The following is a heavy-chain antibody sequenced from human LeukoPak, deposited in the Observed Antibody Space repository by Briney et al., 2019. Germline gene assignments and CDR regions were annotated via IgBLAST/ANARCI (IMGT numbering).Heavy chain of an antibody. CDR2: INNSGST. Sequence: SETLSLTCAVSGGSFSGYYWSWIRHPTGKGLEWIGEINNSGSTNYNPSLKSRVTISVDTSKNQFSLKLSSVTAAGTAVYYYARDRYCSSTSCYRSYYYYGMDVWGQGTTVTVSS. V-gene: IGHV4-34*01. D-gene: IGHD2-2*02. CDR1: GGSFSGYY. J-gene: IGHJ6*02. CDR3: ARDRYCSSTSCYRSYYYYGMDV.